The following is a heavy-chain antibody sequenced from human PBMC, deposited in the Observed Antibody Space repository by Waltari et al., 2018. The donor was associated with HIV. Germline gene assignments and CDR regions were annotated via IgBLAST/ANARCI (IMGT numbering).Heavy chain of an antibody. D-gene: IGHD1-1*01. CDR3: ARHPTTGAHFFDS. CDR1: GVPIRSSKHF. V-gene: IGHV4-39*02. J-gene: IGHJ4*02. CDR2: IYYSGTP. Sequence: LRLQESGPGLVKPSETLSLNCSVSGVPIRSSKHFWGWVRQAPGRNMEWISTIYYSGTPYSNPSFKSRVSISIDVSKNVVSLILSAVTAADTGLYFCARHPTTGAHFFDSWGQGTLVTVSS.